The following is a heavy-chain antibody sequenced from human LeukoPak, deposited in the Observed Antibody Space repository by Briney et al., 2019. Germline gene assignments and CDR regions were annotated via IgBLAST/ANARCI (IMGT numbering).Heavy chain of an antibody. CDR3: ARAGWYHHGSVLNWFDP. J-gene: IGHJ5*02. CDR2: IYYSGST. CDR1: GGSISSSNYY. V-gene: IGHV4-39*07. D-gene: IGHD6-19*01. Sequence: SETLSLTCTVSGGSISSSNYYWGWIRQPPGKGLEWIGNIYYSGSTYYNPSLKSRVTISVDTSKNQFSLKLSSVTAADTAVYYCARAGWYHHGSVLNWFDPWGQGTLVTVSS.